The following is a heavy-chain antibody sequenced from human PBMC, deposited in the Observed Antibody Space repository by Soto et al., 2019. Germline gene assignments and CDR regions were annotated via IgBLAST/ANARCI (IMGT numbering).Heavy chain of an antibody. V-gene: IGHV4-59*01. CDR1: GGSISSYY. CDR2: IYYSGST. Sequence: SETLSLTCTVSGGSISSYYWSWIRQPPGKGLEWIGYIYYSGSTNYNPSLKSRVTISVDTSKNQFSLKLSSVTAADTAVHYCARNAVAGTWWFDPWGQGTLVTVSS. J-gene: IGHJ5*02. CDR3: ARNAVAGTWWFDP. D-gene: IGHD6-19*01.